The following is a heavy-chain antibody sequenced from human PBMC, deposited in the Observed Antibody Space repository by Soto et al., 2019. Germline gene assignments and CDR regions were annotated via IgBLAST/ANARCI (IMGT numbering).Heavy chain of an antibody. V-gene: IGHV3-33*01. J-gene: IGHJ6*02. CDR1: GFTFSSYG. CDR2: IWYDGSNK. CDR3: ARDVLGSYYYGSGSYLHYYYGMDV. D-gene: IGHD3-10*01. Sequence: GGSLRLSCAASGFTFSSYGMHWVRQAPGKGLEWVAVIWYDGSNKYYADSVKGRFTISRDNSKNTLYLQMNSLRAEDTAVYYCARDVLGSYYYGSGSYLHYYYGMDVWGQGTTVTVSS.